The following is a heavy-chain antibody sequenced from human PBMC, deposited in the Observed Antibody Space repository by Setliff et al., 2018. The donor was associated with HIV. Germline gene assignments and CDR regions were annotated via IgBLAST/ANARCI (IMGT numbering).Heavy chain of an antibody. CDR3: ARVDRVESAFDI. V-gene: IGHV4-59*11. D-gene: IGHD2-15*01. J-gene: IGHJ3*02. CDR1: GGSIRSH. Sequence: PSETLSLTCSVSGGSIRSHWSWIRQPPGKGLEWVGYIHYSGSTKYNSSLKRRVTMSIGTSKNQFSLKLSSATAADTAIYYCARVDRVESAFDIWGQGAMVTVSS. CDR2: IHYSGST.